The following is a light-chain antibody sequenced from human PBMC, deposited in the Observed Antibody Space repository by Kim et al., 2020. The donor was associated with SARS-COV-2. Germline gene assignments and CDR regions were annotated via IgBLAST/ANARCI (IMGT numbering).Light chain of an antibody. J-gene: IGKJ1*01. CDR1: QSVSSW. Sequence: ASVGDRVIITCRASQSVSSWLAWYQQRPGKAPKLLIYKASSLEGGVPSRFSGSGSGTEFTLTISSLRPDDFATYYCQQYRTYPWTFGHGTKVDIK. V-gene: IGKV1-5*03. CDR2: KAS. CDR3: QQYRTYPWT.